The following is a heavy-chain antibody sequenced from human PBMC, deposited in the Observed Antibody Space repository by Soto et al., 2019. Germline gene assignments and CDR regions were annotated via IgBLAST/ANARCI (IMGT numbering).Heavy chain of an antibody. CDR2: INHSGST. J-gene: IGHJ4*02. CDR1: GGSFSGYY. V-gene: IGHV4-34*01. CDR3: ASGHPGSFLLS. Sequence: QVQLQQWGAGLLKPSETLSLTCAVYGGSFSGYYWSWIRQPPGKGLEWIGEINHSGSTNYNPSLKSRVTISVDTSKSQFSLKLSSVTAADTAVYYCASGHPGSFLLSWGQGTLVTVSS. D-gene: IGHD3-10*01.